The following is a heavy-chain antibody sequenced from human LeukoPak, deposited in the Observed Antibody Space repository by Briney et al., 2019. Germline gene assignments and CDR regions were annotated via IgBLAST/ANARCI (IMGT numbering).Heavy chain of an antibody. V-gene: IGHV3-74*01. CDR2: INPDGSTT. CDR1: GFIFSPYW. J-gene: IGHJ4*02. Sequence: GGSLRLSCAASGFIFSPYWVHWVRQAPGKGLVWVARINPDGSTTNYADSVKCRFTISRDNAKNTLYLQMNSLSAEDTAIYYCARDFTGYYDQWGQGTLVTVSS. D-gene: IGHD3-9*01. CDR3: ARDFTGYYDQ.